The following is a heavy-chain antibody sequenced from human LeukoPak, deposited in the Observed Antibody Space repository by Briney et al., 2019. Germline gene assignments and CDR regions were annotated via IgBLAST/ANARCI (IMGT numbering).Heavy chain of an antibody. D-gene: IGHD2-15*01. CDR1: GFTFSSYS. CDR2: ISSSSSYI. Sequence: GGSLRLSCAASGFTFSSYSMNWVRQAPGKGLEWVSSISSSSSYIYYADSVKGRFTIFRDNAKNSLYLQMNSLRAEDTAVYYCARDHCSGGSCYGYWGQGTLVTVSS. J-gene: IGHJ4*02. CDR3: ARDHCSGGSCYGY. V-gene: IGHV3-21*01.